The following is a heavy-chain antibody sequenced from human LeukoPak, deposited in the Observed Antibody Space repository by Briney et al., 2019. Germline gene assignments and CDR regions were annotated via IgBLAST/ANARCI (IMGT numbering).Heavy chain of an antibody. CDR3: AKDWDSSWYSGSRFDP. CDR2: ISWNSGSI. V-gene: IGHV3-9*03. Sequence: PGRSLRLSCAASGFTFDDYAMHWVRQAPGKGLEWVSGISWNSGSIGYADSVKGRFTISRDNAKNSLYLQMNSLRAEDMALYYCAKDWDSSWYSGSRFDPWGQGTLVTVSS. CDR1: GFTFDDYA. D-gene: IGHD6-13*01. J-gene: IGHJ5*02.